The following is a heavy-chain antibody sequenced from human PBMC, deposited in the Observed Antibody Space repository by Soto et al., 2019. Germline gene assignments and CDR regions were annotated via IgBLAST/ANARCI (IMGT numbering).Heavy chain of an antibody. J-gene: IGHJ6*02. CDR3: AREGYYDSSGYQYGMDV. CDR1: GYTFTSYG. CDR2: ISAYNGNT. Sequence: QVQLVQSGAEVKKPGASVKVSCKASGYTFTSYGISWVRQAPEQGLEWMGWISAYNGNTNYAQKLQGRVTMTTDTSTSTAYMELRSLRSDDTAVYYCAREGYYDSSGYQYGMDVWGQGTTVTVSS. V-gene: IGHV1-18*01. D-gene: IGHD3-22*01.